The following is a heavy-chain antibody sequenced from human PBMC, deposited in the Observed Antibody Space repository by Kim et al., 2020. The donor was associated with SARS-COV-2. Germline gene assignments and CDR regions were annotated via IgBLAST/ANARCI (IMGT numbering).Heavy chain of an antibody. CDR3: ARVGAEVRVLEWFYMDV. J-gene: IGHJ6*03. D-gene: IGHD3-3*01. V-gene: IGHV3-48*03. CDR1: GFTFSSYE. CDR2: ISSSGSTI. Sequence: GGSLRLSCAASGFTFSSYEMNWVRQAPGKGLEWVSYISSSGSTIYYADSVKGRFTISRDNAKNSLYLQMNSLRAEETAVYYCARVGAEVRVLEWFYMDVWGKGTTVTVSS.